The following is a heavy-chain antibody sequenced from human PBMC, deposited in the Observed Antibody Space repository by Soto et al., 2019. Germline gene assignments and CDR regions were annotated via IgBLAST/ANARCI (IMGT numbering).Heavy chain of an antibody. Sequence: GGSLRLSCAASGFTFSSYAMHWVRQAPGKGLEWVAVISYDGSNKYYADSVKGRFTISRDNSKNTLYLQMNSLRAEDTAVYYCARVARFLEWWDYYYGMDVWGQGTTVTVSS. D-gene: IGHD3-3*01. CDR3: ARVARFLEWWDYYYGMDV. V-gene: IGHV3-30-3*01. CDR2: ISYDGSNK. CDR1: GFTFSSYA. J-gene: IGHJ6*02.